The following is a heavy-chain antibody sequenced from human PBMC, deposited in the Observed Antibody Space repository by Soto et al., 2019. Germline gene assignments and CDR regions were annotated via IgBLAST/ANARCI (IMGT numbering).Heavy chain of an antibody. CDR2: ISGSGGST. D-gene: IGHD4-17*01. CDR3: AKVPGDYGDYEWVRYYYYYMDV. Sequence: GGSLRLSCAASGFTFSSYAMSWVRQAPGKGLEWVSAISGSGGSTYYADSVKGRFTISRDNSKNTLYLQMNSLRAEDTAVYYCAKVPGDYGDYEWVRYYYYYMDVWGKGTTVTVSS. J-gene: IGHJ6*03. V-gene: IGHV3-23*01. CDR1: GFTFSSYA.